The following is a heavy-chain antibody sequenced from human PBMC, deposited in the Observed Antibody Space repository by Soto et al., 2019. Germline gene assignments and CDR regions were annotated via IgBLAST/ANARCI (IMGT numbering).Heavy chain of an antibody. CDR1: GGTFSSYA. V-gene: IGHV1-69*12. CDR3: ARSKRGEMATAYFDY. Sequence: QVQLVQSGAEVKKPGSSVKVSCKASGGTFSSYAISWVRQAPGQGLEWMGGIIPIFGTANYAQKFQGRVTITADEYTSTAYRELSSLRSEDTAVYYCARSKRGEMATAYFDYWGQGTLVTVSS. J-gene: IGHJ4*02. CDR2: IIPIFGTA. D-gene: IGHD5-18*01.